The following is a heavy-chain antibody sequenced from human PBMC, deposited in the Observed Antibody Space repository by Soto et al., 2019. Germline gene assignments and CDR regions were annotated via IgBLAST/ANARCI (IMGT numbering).Heavy chain of an antibody. D-gene: IGHD3-3*01. CDR2: ISGSGGSA. Sequence: EVQLLESGGGLVQPGGSLRLSCVASGFSFSSYAMSWVRQAPGKGLEWVSGISGSGGSAFHADSVRGPFTVSRDNPNNTVYLAMNSLRAEDTANYYWAKVGSYDCWIVSAIKFNWCEPWGRGTLVTVSS. V-gene: IGHV3-23*01. J-gene: IGHJ5*02. CDR3: AKVGSYDCWIVSAIKFNWCEP. CDR1: GFSFSSYA.